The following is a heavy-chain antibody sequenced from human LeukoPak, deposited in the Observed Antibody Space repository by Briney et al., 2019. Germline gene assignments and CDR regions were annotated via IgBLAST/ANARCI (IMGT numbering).Heavy chain of an antibody. CDR1: GFTFSSYT. D-gene: IGHD3-3*01. V-gene: IGHV3-21*01. CDR3: AKPASDYDFWSGFYPDYYYYYMDV. CDR2: ITIRGTYI. J-gene: IGHJ6*03. Sequence: GGSLRLSSAASGFTFSSYTLNWVRQAPGKGLEWVSSITIRGTYIYYADSVKGRFTISRDDAKNSLYLQMNSLRAEDTAVYYCAKPASDYDFWSGFYPDYYYYYMDVWGKGTTVTVSS.